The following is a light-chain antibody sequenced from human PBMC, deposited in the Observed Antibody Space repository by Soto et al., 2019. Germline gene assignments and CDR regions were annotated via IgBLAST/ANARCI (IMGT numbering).Light chain of an antibody. V-gene: IGLV2-23*01. CDR2: EGS. Sequence: QSVLTQPASVSGSPGQSITISCTGTSSDVGSYNLVSWYQQHPGKAPKLMIYEGSKRPSGVSNRFSGSKSGNTASLTISWRQAEDEADYYCCSYAGSSTLVFGGGTKVTVL. CDR1: SSDVGSYNL. CDR3: CSYAGSSTLV. J-gene: IGLJ2*01.